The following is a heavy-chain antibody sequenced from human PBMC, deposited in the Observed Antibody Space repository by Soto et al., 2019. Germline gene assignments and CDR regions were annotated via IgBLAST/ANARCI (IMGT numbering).Heavy chain of an antibody. CDR1: EFIFDDYA. D-gene: IGHD3-9*01. CDR3: VKDVDKEFSYFDL. J-gene: IGHJ2*01. CDR2: ISWDRGKR. Sequence: EVEVVESGGGLVQPGRSLRLSCEAFEFIFDDYAMHWVRQAPGKGLEWVSGISWDRGKRGYADSVKGRFTISRDNAKKSLYLEMNSLRPEDTALYYCVKDVDKEFSYFDLWGRGTLVTVSS. V-gene: IGHV3-9*01.